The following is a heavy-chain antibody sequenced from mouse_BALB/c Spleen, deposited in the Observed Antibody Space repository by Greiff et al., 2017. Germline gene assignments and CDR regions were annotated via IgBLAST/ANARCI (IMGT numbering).Heavy chain of an antibody. CDR2: INPSNGRT. CDR1: GYTFTSYW. V-gene: IGHV1S81*02. Sequence: QVQLQQPGAELVKPGASVKLSCKASGYTFTSYWMHWVKQRPGQGLEWIGEINPSNGRTNYNEKFKSKATLTVDKSSSTAYMQLSSLTSEDSAVYYCARGGSSSWFAYWGLGTLVTVSA. J-gene: IGHJ3*01. D-gene: IGHD1-1*01. CDR3: ARGGSSSWFAY.